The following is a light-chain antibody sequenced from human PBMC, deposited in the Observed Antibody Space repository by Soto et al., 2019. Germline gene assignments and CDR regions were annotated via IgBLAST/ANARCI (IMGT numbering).Light chain of an antibody. CDR1: TGTVTTAYY. Sequence: QAVVTQESSLTVSPGGTVTFTCASSTGTVTTAYYPGWFQQKPGQPPRALIYSSNNRHSWTPARFSGSLLGGIAALTLSGVQPEDEAEYYCVVYYGGAWVFGGGTKLTVL. CDR3: VVYYGGAWV. J-gene: IGLJ3*02. CDR2: SSN. V-gene: IGLV7-43*01.